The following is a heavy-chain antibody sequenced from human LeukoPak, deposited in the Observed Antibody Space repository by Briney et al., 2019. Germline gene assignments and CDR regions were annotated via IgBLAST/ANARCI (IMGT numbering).Heavy chain of an antibody. D-gene: IGHD1-26*01. CDR3: VTVPSGSYADPLDY. V-gene: IGHV3-30-3*01. CDR2: ISHDGSNQ. J-gene: IGHJ4*02. Sequence: GGSLRLSCAASGFTFSSYAMHWVRQAPGKGLEWVAVISHDGSNQYYADSVKGRFTISRDNSKNTLYLQMNSLRAEDTAVYYCVTVPSGSYADPLDYWGQGTLVTVSS. CDR1: GFTFSSYA.